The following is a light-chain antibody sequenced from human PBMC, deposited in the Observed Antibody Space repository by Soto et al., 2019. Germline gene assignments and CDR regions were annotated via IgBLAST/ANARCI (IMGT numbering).Light chain of an antibody. Sequence: EVVMTQSPATLSVSPGERATLSCRASQSVDINLAWYQYKPGQAPRLLIYATSTGATGIPDRFSGSGSGTEFSLTISSLQSEDFAVYYCQQYNNWPYTFGQGTKLEI. J-gene: IGKJ2*01. CDR3: QQYNNWPYT. V-gene: IGKV3-15*01. CDR2: ATS. CDR1: QSVDIN.